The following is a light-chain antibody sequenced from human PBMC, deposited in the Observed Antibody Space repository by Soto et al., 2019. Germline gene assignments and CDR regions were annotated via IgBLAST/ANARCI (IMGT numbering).Light chain of an antibody. V-gene: IGKV1-39*01. Sequence: DIQMTQSPSSLSASVGDRVTITCRASQSISSYLNWYQQKPGKAPKLLIYAASSLQSGVPSRFSGSGSGTDFTLTISSLQPEDFAPYYCQQRYSTPRTFGQGTKV. CDR1: QSISSY. CDR3: QQRYSTPRT. J-gene: IGKJ1*01. CDR2: AAS.